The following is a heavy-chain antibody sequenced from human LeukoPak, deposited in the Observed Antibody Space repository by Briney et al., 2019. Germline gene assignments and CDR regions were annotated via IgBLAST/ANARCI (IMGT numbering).Heavy chain of an antibody. V-gene: IGHV4-30-2*01. J-gene: IGHJ4*02. CDR3: ARLGWRGATYYFDY. CDR2: IYHSGST. CDR1: GGSISSGGYS. D-gene: IGHD1-26*01. Sequence: SRTLSLTCAVSGGSISSGGYSWSWIRQPPGKGLEWIGYIYHSGSTYYNPSLKSRVTISVGRSKNQFSLKLSSVTAADTAVYYCARLGWRGATYYFDYWGQGTLVTVSS.